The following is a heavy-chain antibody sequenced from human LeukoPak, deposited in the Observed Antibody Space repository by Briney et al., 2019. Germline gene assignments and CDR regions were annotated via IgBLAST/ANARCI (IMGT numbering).Heavy chain of an antibody. CDR3: ARAVDSSGWYYFDY. J-gene: IGHJ4*02. Sequence: GGSLRLSCAASGFTFSSYSMNWVRQAPGKGLEWVSSISSSSSYIYYADSVKGRFTISRDSAKNSLHLQMSSLRAEDTAVYYCARAVDSSGWYYFDYWGQGTLVTVSS. D-gene: IGHD6-19*01. CDR1: GFTFSSYS. V-gene: IGHV3-21*01. CDR2: ISSSSSYI.